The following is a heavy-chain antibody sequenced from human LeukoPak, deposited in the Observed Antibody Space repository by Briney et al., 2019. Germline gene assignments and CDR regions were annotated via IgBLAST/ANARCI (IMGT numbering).Heavy chain of an antibody. CDR1: GFTFSSSA. Sequence: GGSLRLSCSASGFTFSSSAIHWVRQAPGKGLEYVSGISSNGGSTYNADSVKGRFTISRDNSKNTVYLQMSSLRPEDTALYYCAKRTGLYFDYWGQGTLVTVSS. D-gene: IGHD1-1*01. V-gene: IGHV3-64D*09. J-gene: IGHJ4*02. CDR2: ISSNGGST. CDR3: AKRTGLYFDY.